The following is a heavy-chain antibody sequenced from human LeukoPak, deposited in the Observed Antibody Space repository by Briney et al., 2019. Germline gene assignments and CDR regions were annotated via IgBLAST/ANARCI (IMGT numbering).Heavy chain of an antibody. Sequence: GGSLRLSCAASGFTFSSYGMHWVRQAPGKGLEWVAVISYDGSNKYYADSVKGRFTISRDNSKNTLYLQMNSLRAEDTAVYYCARVINLAVTSWDYYYGMDVWGQGTTVTVSS. CDR3: ARVINLAVTSWDYYYGMDV. J-gene: IGHJ6*02. V-gene: IGHV3-30*03. D-gene: IGHD1-26*01. CDR2: ISYDGSNK. CDR1: GFTFSSYG.